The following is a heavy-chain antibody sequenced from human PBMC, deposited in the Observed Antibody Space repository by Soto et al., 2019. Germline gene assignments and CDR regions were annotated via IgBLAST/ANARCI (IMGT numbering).Heavy chain of an antibody. Sequence: SETLSLTCTVSGGSISSGGYYWSWIRQHPGKGLEWIGYIYYSGSTNYNPSLKSRVTISVDTPKNQFSLKLSSVTAADTAVYYWARQGRWLQYDYWGQGTLVTVSS. J-gene: IGHJ4*02. CDR3: ARQGRWLQYDY. V-gene: IGHV4-61*08. D-gene: IGHD5-12*01. CDR1: GGSISSGGYY. CDR2: IYYSGST.